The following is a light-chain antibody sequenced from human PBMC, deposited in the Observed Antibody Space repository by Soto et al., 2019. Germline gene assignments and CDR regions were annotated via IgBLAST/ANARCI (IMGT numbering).Light chain of an antibody. CDR2: LAS. J-gene: IGKJ4*01. CDR1: QSLSRY. Sequence: IQMAQSPSCLSASVGDRVTITCRSSQSLSRYLSWYQQKPAKPPKLLIYLASSLQSGVPSRFSGSGSGTDFTLTISSLQPDDFATYFCQQSNSSPPTFGGGTKVDIK. V-gene: IGKV1-39*01. CDR3: QQSNSSPPT.